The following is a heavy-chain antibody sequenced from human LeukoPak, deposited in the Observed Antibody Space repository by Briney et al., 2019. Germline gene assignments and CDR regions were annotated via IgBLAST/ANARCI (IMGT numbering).Heavy chain of an antibody. D-gene: IGHD4-23*01. J-gene: IGHJ4*02. CDR3: ARDCGDYGGNPPCY. CDR1: GGSISSGGYY. V-gene: IGHV4-31*03. CDR2: IYYSGST. Sequence: PSETLSLTCTASGGSISSGGYYWSWIRQHPGKGLEWIGYIYYSGSTYYNPSLKSRVTISVDTSKNQFSLKLSSVTAADTAVYYCARDCGDYGGNPPCYWGQGTLVTVSS.